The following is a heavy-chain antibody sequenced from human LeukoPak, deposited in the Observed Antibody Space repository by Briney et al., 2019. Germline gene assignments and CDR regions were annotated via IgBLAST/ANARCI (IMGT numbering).Heavy chain of an antibody. CDR3: ARDAVLSDFWSGYSPDAFDI. CDR1: GFTFSSYS. CDR2: ISSSSSYI. D-gene: IGHD3-3*01. J-gene: IGHJ3*02. Sequence: GGSLRLSCAVSGFTFSSYSMNWVRQAPGKGLEWVSSISSSSSYIYYADSVKGRFTISRDNAKNSLYLQMNSLRAEDTAVYYCARDAVLSDFWSGYSPDAFDIWGQVTMVTVSS. V-gene: IGHV3-21*01.